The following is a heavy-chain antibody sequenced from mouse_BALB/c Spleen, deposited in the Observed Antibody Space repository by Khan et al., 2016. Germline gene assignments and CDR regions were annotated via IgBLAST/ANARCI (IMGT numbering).Heavy chain of an antibody. CDR2: ISSGGSYT. J-gene: IGHJ4*01. D-gene: IGHD2-10*02. Sequence: EMELVESGGDLVKPGGSLKLSCAASGFTFSSYGMSWVRQTPDKRLEWVATISSGGSYTYYPDSVKGRFTISRDNAKNTLYLQMSSLKSEDTAMYYCARQYGNYYAMDYWGQGTSVTVSS. V-gene: IGHV5-6*01. CDR3: ARQYGNYYAMDY. CDR1: GFTFSSYG.